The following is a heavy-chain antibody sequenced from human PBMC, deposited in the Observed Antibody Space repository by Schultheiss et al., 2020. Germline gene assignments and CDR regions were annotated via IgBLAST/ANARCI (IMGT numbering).Heavy chain of an antibody. CDR2: INWNGGNT. J-gene: IGHJ6*02. Sequence: GGSLRLSCAASGFTFSSYAMSWVRQAPGEGLEWVSGINWNGGNTYYADSVKGRFTISRDNSKNTLYLQMNSLRAEDTAVYYCARDSYGMDVWGQGTTVTVSS. CDR3: ARDSYGMDV. V-gene: IGHV3-23*01. CDR1: GFTFSSYA.